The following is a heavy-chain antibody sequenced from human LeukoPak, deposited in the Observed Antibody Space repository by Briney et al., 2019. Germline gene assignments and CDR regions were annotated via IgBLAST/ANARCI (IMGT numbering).Heavy chain of an antibody. CDR1: GGSVSSGSYY. CDR2: IYNSGST. J-gene: IGHJ5*02. D-gene: IGHD3-9*01. CDR3: ARGGTVLRYFDWLPRSWFDP. Sequence: SETLSLTCTVSGGSVSSGSYYWSWIRQPPGKGLEWIGYIYNSGSTNYNPSLKSRVTISVDTSKNQFSLKLSSVTAADTAVYDCARGGTVLRYFDWLPRSWFDPWGQGTLVTVSS. V-gene: IGHV4-61*01.